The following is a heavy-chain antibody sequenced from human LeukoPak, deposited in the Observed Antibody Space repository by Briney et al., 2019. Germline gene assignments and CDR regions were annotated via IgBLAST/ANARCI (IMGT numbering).Heavy chain of an antibody. CDR2: ISGSGGGT. CDR1: GFTFSSYA. V-gene: IGHV3-23*01. Sequence: GGSLRLSCAASGFTFSSYAMSWVRQAPGKGLEWVSAISGSGGGTYYADSVKGRFTISRDNSKNTLYLQMNSLRAEDTAVYYCAKKDTQAHSGYWGQGTLVTVSS. J-gene: IGHJ4*02. CDR3: AKKDTQAHSGY. D-gene: IGHD2-15*01.